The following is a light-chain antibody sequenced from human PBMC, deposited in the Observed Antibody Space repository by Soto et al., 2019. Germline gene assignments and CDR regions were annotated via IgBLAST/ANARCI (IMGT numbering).Light chain of an antibody. CDR1: QSVSSSF. J-gene: IGKJ1*01. CDR2: NAF. V-gene: IGKV3-20*01. CDR3: KYCSSYMCQ. Sequence: ILLSHSPGALGLWPWDRATLCCRSIQSVSSSFLAWYQQKPGQAPRLLIHNAFSRATGIPDRFSGSGSGTDFILNITGLEPEAFAVYYCKYCSSYMCQFAKGTXVEIK.